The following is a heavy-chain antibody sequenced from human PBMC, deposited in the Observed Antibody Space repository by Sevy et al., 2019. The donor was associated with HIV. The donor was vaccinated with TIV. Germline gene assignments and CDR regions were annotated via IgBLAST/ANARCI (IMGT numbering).Heavy chain of an antibody. CDR3: ARDSKVEFTMVRGVIKVTNYYYGMDV. CDR2: ISSSSSYI. Sequence: GESLKISCAASGFTFSSYSMNWVRQAPGKGLEWVSSISSSSSYIYYADSVKGRFTISRDNAKNSLYLQMNSLRAEDTALYYCARDSKVEFTMVRGVIKVTNYYYGMDVWGQGTTVTVSS. CDR1: GFTFSSYS. V-gene: IGHV3-21*01. J-gene: IGHJ6*02. D-gene: IGHD3-10*01.